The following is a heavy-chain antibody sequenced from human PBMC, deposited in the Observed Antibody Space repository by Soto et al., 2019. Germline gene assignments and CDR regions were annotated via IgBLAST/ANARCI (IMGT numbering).Heavy chain of an antibody. CDR1: GSTFSDFH. CDR3: AKRIVGTTGHAFDV. D-gene: IGHD1-26*01. V-gene: IGHV3-11*01. J-gene: IGHJ6*02. CDR2: IYRGGSTV. Sequence: GALRLSCAASGSTFSDFHMTWVRQAPGKGLEWISYIYRGGSTVSYADSVQGRFTISRDNAKNSLYLQLDSLRVEDTAVYYCAKRIVGTTGHAFDVWGQGTTVTVSS.